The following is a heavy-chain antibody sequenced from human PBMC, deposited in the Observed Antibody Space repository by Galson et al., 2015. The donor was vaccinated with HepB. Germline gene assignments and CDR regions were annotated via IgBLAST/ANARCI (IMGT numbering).Heavy chain of an antibody. CDR3: AKAGPAYYGMDV. V-gene: IGHV3-43*01. J-gene: IGHJ6*02. CDR1: GFTFDDYT. CDR2: ISWDGGST. Sequence: SLRLSCAASGFTFDDYTMHWVRQAPGKGLEWVSLISWDGGSTYYADSVKGRFTISRDNSKNSLYLQMNSLRTEDTALYYCAKAGPAYYGMDVWGQGTTVTVSS.